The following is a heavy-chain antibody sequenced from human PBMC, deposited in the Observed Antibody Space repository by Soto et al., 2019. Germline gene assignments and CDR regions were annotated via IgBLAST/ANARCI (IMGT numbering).Heavy chain of an antibody. CDR3: ARDYTITREDCFDP. Sequence: QVQLVQSGAEVKKPGASVKVSCKPSGYTFSSHGLSWVRQAPGQGLEWLGWISTWSGDTNYAQKFQGRVTMTIDRGTSTSYMEVKSLRSDDTAVYYGARDYTITREDCFDPRGQGTLVTVSS. V-gene: IGHV1-18*01. CDR2: ISTWSGDT. J-gene: IGHJ5*02. CDR1: GYTFSSHG. D-gene: IGHD3-10*01.